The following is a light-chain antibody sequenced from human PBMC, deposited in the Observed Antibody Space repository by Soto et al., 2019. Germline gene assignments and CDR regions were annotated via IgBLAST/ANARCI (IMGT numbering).Light chain of an antibody. CDR1: QSVSSY. Sequence: EILLTQSPATLSLSPGERATLSCRASQSVSSYLAWYQQKPGQAPRLLIYDASNRATGIPARFSGSGSGTDLALASSSLEPEDFAVYYCQQRSNCTFTVGPGPKVDIK. CDR2: DAS. V-gene: IGKV3-11*01. CDR3: QQRSNCTFT. J-gene: IGKJ3*01.